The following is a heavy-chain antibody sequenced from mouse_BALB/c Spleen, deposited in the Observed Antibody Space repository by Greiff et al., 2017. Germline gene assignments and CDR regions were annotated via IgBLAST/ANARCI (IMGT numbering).Heavy chain of an antibody. D-gene: IGHD2-1*01. V-gene: IGHV2-2*02. CDR3: ARGGNYDAMDY. J-gene: IGHJ4*01. Sequence: VQLVESGPGLVQPSQSLSITCTVSGFSLTSYGVHWVRQSPGKGLEWLGVIWSGGSTDYNAAFMSRLSISKDNSKSQVFFKMNSLQANDTAIYYCARGGNYDAMDYWGQGTSVTVSS. CDR1: GFSLTSYG. CDR2: IWSGGST.